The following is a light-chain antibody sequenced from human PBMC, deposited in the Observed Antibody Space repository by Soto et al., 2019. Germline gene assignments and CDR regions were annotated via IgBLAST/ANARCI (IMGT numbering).Light chain of an antibody. CDR1: QSISNH. V-gene: IGKV3-15*01. CDR2: GAY. CDR3: QQYSGWPYT. J-gene: IGKJ2*01. Sequence: EIVMTQSPATLAVSPGESATLSCRASQSISNHLTWYQQTPGQPPRLLIYGAYTRATGIPARFSGSGSGTEFTLTISNVQSEDVAVYYCQQYSGWPYTFGQGTKLEIK.